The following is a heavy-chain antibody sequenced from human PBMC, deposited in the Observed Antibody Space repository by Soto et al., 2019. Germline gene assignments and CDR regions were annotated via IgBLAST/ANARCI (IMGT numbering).Heavy chain of an antibody. Sequence: GGSLRLSCAASGFTFSSYGMHWVRQAPGKGLEWVAVISYDGSNKYYADSVKGRFTISRDNSKNTLYLQMNSLRAEDTAVYYCAKDSSDTAMVTGLIDYWGQGTLVTVSS. CDR2: ISYDGSNK. V-gene: IGHV3-30*18. CDR1: GFTFSSYG. D-gene: IGHD5-18*01. J-gene: IGHJ4*02. CDR3: AKDSSDTAMVTGLIDY.